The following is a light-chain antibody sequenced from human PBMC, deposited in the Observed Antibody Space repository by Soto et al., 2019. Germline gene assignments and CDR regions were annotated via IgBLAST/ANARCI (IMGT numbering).Light chain of an antibody. CDR1: QSVLYTPNNKNY. J-gene: IGKJ3*01. CDR3: QQFHSSPFT. V-gene: IGKV4-1*01. Sequence: DIVMTQSPDSLSVSLGERATINCKSSQSVLYTPNNKNYLAWYQQKPGQPPKLLIYWASTRESGVPDRFSGGGSGTDFTLTISSLQAEDVAVYYCQQFHSSPFTFGPGTKVDIK. CDR2: WAS.